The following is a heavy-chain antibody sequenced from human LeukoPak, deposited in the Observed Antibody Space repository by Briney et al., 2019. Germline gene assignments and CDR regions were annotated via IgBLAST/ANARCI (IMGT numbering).Heavy chain of an antibody. J-gene: IGHJ5*02. CDR1: GFTFSDHY. D-gene: IGHD3-10*01. V-gene: IGHV3-11*01. Sequence: GGSLRLSCAASGFTFSDHYMSWIRQAPGKGLEWVSYISSSGSTIYYADSVKGRFTISRDNAKNSLYLQMNSLRAEDTAVYYCARPSDYYGSGSYKPNWFDPWGQGTLVTVSS. CDR3: ARPSDYYGSGSYKPNWFDP. CDR2: ISSSGSTI.